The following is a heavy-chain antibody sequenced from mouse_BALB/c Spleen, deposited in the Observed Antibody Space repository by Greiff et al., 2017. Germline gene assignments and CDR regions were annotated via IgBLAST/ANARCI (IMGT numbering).Heavy chain of an antibody. Sequence: VQLKQSGAELVKPGASVKLSCTASGFNIKDTYMHWVKQRPEQGLEWIGRIDPANGNTKYDPKFQGKATITADTSSNTAYLQLSSLTSEDTAVYYCARWRGTYYYAMDYWGQGTSVTVSS. CDR3: ARWRGTYYYAMDY. V-gene: IGHV14-3*02. J-gene: IGHJ4*01. CDR2: IDPANGNT. CDR1: GFNIKDTY. D-gene: IGHD3-3*01.